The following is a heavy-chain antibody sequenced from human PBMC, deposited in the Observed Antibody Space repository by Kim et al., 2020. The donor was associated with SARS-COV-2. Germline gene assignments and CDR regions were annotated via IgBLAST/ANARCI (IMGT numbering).Heavy chain of an antibody. J-gene: IGHJ4*02. CDR3: VRATWGCPDS. V-gene: IGHV3-64*02. Sequence: GSTYYGDTMRGRFTSTRDNSKNTLFLQMVGLRAEDTAVYYCVRATWGCPDSWGPGALVTVTS. CDR2: GST. D-gene: IGHD3-16*01.